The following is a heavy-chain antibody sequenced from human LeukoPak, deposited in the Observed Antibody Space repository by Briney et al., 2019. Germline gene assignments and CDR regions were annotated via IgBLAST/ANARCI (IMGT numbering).Heavy chain of an antibody. D-gene: IGHD3-22*01. CDR3: ARSTYYYDSSGYYPLDY. Sequence: GGSLRLSCAASGFTVSSNYMSWVRQAPGKGLGWVSVIYSGGSTYYADSVKGRFTISRDNSKNTLYLQMNSLRAEDTAVYYCARSTYYYDSSGYYPLDYWGQGTLVTVSS. J-gene: IGHJ4*02. CDR2: IYSGGST. CDR1: GFTVSSNY. V-gene: IGHV3-66*01.